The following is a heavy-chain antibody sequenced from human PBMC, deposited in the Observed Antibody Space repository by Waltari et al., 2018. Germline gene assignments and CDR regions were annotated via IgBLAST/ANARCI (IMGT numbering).Heavy chain of an antibody. V-gene: IGHV4-34*01. CDR3: ARVKLEVRIRNYYYYMDV. CDR2: INPSGST. Sequence: QVQLQQWGAGLLKPSETLSLTCAVYGGSFSGYYWSWIPQPPGKGLEWIGEINPSGSTNYNPSRRSRGTISVATSKNQFSLKLSSVTAADTAVYYCARVKLEVRIRNYYYYMDVWGKGTTVTVSS. CDR1: GGSFSGYY. J-gene: IGHJ6*03. D-gene: IGHD1-1*01.